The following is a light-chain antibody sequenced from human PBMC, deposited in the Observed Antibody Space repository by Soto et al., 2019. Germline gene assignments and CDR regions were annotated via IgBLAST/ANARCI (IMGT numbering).Light chain of an antibody. V-gene: IGKV3-20*01. CDR3: QQNGASPLYT. CDR2: GAS. J-gene: IGKJ2*01. CDR1: QTIRSSS. Sequence: ELVLTQSPGTLSLSPGESATLSCRAGQTIRSSSLAWYQQKPGQAPRLLMHGASSRATGVPDRFSGSGSGTDFTLTISRLEPEDFAVYYCQQNGASPLYTFGQGTRLEMK.